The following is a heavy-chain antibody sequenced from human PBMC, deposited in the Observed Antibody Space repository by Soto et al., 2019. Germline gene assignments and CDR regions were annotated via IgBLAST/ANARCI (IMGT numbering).Heavy chain of an antibody. V-gene: IGHV1-69*13. CDR3: ASESRRFDFLF. CDR1: GGTFSSYA. D-gene: IGHD3-9*01. Sequence: GASVKVSCKASGGTFSSYAISWVRQAPGQGLEWMGGVIPIFGTANYAQKFQGRVTITADESTSTAYMELSSLRSEDTAVYYCASESRRFDFLFWGQGTLVTVSS. CDR2: VIPIFGTA. J-gene: IGHJ4*02.